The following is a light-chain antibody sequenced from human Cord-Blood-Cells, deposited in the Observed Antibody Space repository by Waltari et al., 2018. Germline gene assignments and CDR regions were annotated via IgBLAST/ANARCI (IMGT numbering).Light chain of an antibody. CDR1: QSVSSY. CDR3: QQRSNWGIT. CDR2: DAS. Sequence: EIVLTQSPATLSLSPGERATLSCRASQSVSSYLAWYQQKPVQAPRLLIYDASNRATDIPARFSGSGSGTDFTLTISSLEPEYFAVYYCQQRSNWGITFGQGTRLEIK. V-gene: IGKV3-11*01. J-gene: IGKJ5*01.